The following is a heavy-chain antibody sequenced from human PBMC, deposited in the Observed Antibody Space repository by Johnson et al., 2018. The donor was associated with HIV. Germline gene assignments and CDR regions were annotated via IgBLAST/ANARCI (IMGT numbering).Heavy chain of an antibody. D-gene: IGHD3-10*01. J-gene: IGHJ3*02. V-gene: IGHV3-9*01. Sequence: VQLVESGGGLVQPGRSLRLSCAASGFTFDDYAMHWVRQAPGKGLEWVSGISWNSGSIGYADSVKGRFTISRDNAKNSLYLQMNSLRAEDTALYYCARGTITMIRGVIGLDIWGQVTMVTVSS. CDR3: ARGTITMIRGVIGLDI. CDR1: GFTFDDYA. CDR2: ISWNSGSI.